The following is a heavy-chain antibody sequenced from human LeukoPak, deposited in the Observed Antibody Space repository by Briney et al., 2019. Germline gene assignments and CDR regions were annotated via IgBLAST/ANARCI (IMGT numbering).Heavy chain of an antibody. V-gene: IGHV3-23*01. CDR1: GFTFSSYA. J-gene: IGHJ4*02. CDR3: AKITGSVVAAYFDY. CDR2: ISGSGGST. Sequence: PGGSLRLSCAASGFTFSSYAMSWVRQAPGKGLEWVSAISGSGGSTYYADSAKGRFTISRDNSKNTLYLQMNSLRAEDTAVYYCAKITGSVVAAYFDYWGQGTLVTVSS. D-gene: IGHD2-15*01.